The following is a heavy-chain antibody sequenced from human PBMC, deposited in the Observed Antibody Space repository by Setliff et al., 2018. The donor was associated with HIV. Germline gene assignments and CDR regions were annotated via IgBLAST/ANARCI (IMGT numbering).Heavy chain of an antibody. Sequence: PSETLSLTCAVYGGSFTDFYWTFIRQSPGKGLEWIGEITHSGSTTYDPSLKSRITVSVDTSKNQFSLKLASVPAADMGVYYCARGRKKTLAVSGTRYFDFWGQGTLVTVSS. J-gene: IGHJ4*02. CDR2: ITHSGST. D-gene: IGHD6-19*01. CDR1: GGSFTDFY. V-gene: IGHV4-34*01. CDR3: ARGRKKTLAVSGTRYFDF.